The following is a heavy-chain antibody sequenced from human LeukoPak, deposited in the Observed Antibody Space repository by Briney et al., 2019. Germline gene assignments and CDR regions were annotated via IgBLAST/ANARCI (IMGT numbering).Heavy chain of an antibody. CDR2: ISGSGGST. Sequence: GGSLRLSCAASGFTFSSCAMSWVRQAPGKGLEWVSAISGSGGSTYYADSVKGRFTISRDNSKNTLYLQMNSLRAEDTAVYYCAKKWELLDYFDYWGQGTLVTVSS. D-gene: IGHD1-26*01. CDR3: AKKWELLDYFDY. J-gene: IGHJ4*02. CDR1: GFTFSSCA. V-gene: IGHV3-23*01.